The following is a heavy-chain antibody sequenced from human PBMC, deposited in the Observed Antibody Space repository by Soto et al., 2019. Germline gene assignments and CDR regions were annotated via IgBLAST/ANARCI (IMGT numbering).Heavy chain of an antibody. CDR2: IIPIFGTA. D-gene: IGHD5-18*01. Sequence: VASVKVSCKASGGTLSSYAISWVRQAPGQGLEWMGGIIPIFGTANYAQKFQGRVTITADESTSTAYMELSSLRSEDTAVYYCARSSSGGYSYGSYYYGMDVWGQGTTVTVSS. CDR3: ARSSSGGYSYGSYYYGMDV. J-gene: IGHJ6*02. V-gene: IGHV1-69*13. CDR1: GGTLSSYA.